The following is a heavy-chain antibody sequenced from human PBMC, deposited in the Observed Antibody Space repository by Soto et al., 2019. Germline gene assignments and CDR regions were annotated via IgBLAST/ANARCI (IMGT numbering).Heavy chain of an antibody. V-gene: IGHV4-59*08. CDR3: ARHWHYCNSSNCYRPYYYYYMDD. CDR2: IDYNGST. Sequence: QVQLQESGPGLVKHSETLSLTCTVSGASINNYYWSWIRQAPGKGLEWMGYIDYNGSTNYNPSLKCRVASSIDTSQKQFSLKVGSVTAADTAVYYCARHWHYCNSSNCYRPYYYYYMDDWGKGTTVTVSS. D-gene: IGHD2-2*01. J-gene: IGHJ6*03. CDR1: GASINNYY.